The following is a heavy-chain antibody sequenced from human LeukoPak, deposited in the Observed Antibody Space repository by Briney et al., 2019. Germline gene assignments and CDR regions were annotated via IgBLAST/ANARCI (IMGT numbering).Heavy chain of an antibody. Sequence: GGSLILSCAASGFTFSSYAIHWVRQAPGKGLEWVTVISYDGSNKYYADSVKGRFTISRDNSKNTVYLQMNSLRAEDTAVYYCARPWYSSSSIGVYYYGMDVWGQGTTVTVSS. D-gene: IGHD6-6*01. CDR3: ARPWYSSSSIGVYYYGMDV. V-gene: IGHV3-30-3*01. CDR1: GFTFSSYA. J-gene: IGHJ6*02. CDR2: ISYDGSNK.